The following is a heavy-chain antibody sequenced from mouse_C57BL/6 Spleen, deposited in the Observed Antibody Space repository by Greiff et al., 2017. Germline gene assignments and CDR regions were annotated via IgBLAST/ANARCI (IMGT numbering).Heavy chain of an antibody. V-gene: IGHV5-9-1*02. J-gene: IGHJ2*01. D-gene: IGHD2-12*01. CDR2: ISSGGDYI. Sequence: EVKLVESGEGLVKPGGSLKLSCAASGFTFSSYAMSWVRQTPEKRLEWVAYISSGGDYIYYADTVKGRFTISRDNARNTLYLQMSSLKSEDTAMYYCTRDEIRQGGFDYWGQGTTLTVSA. CDR3: TRDEIRQGGFDY. CDR1: GFTFSSYA.